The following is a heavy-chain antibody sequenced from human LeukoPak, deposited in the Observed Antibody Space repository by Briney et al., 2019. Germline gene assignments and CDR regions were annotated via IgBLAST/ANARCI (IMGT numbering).Heavy chain of an antibody. J-gene: IGHJ1*01. V-gene: IGHV3-74*01. D-gene: IGHD3-10*01. CDR3: ARVSGLGMNEYYQH. CDR1: GLTFSNSW. CDR2: INNEGTTI. Sequence: GSLRLSCEASGLTFSNSWMHWVRQAPGKGLVWVSRINNEGTTISYADSVKGRFTISRDNAKNTLYLQMNSLRAEDTAVYYCARVSGLGMNEYYQHWGQGTLVTVAS.